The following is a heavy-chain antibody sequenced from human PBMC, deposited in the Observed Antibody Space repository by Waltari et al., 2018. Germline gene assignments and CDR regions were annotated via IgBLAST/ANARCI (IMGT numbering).Heavy chain of an antibody. CDR1: GYTFTSYA. Sequence: QVQLVQSGSELKKPGASVKVSCKASGYTFTSYAMNWVRQAPGQGLEWMGWINTSTGNPTYAQCFTGRFVFSLDTSVSTAYLQISSLKAEDTAVYYCAREGSIEMVDAFDIWGQGTMVTVSS. V-gene: IGHV7-4-1*02. D-gene: IGHD2-8*01. J-gene: IGHJ3*02. CDR2: INTSTGNP. CDR3: AREGSIEMVDAFDI.